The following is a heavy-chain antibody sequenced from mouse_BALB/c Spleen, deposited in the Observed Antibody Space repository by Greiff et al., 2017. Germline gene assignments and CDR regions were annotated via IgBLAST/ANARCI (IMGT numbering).Heavy chain of an antibody. CDR2: ISYDGSN. V-gene: IGHV3-6*02. D-gene: IGHD3-1*01. Sequence: ESGPGLVKPSQSLSLTCSVTGYSITSGYYWNWIRQFPGNKLEWMGYISYDGSNNYNPSLKNRISITRDTSKNQFFLKLNSVTTEDTATYYCARDSGVLFDYWGQGTTLTVSS. J-gene: IGHJ2*01. CDR3: ARDSGVLFDY. CDR1: GYSITSGYY.